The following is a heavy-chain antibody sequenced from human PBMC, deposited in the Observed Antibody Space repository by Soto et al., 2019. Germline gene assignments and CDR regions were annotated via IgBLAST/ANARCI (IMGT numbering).Heavy chain of an antibody. J-gene: IGHJ4*02. V-gene: IGHV1-2*02. CDR3: ATSLIEYSSPFFDY. CDR1: GYTFTGYY. CDR2: INPNSGGT. D-gene: IGHD6-6*01. Sequence: ASVKVSCKASGYTFTGYYMHWVRQAPGQGLEWMGWINPNSGGTNYAQKFQGRVTMTRDTSISTAYMELSRLRSDDTAVYYCATSLIEYSSPFFDYWGQGTLVTVSS.